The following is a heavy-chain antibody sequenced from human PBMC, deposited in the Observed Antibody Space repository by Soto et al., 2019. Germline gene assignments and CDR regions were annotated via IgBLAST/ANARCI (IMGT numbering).Heavy chain of an antibody. CDR3: ARKSGTYRPSEY. CDR2: IYHSGST. J-gene: IGHJ4*02. V-gene: IGHV4-59*01. D-gene: IGHD1-26*01. Sequence: SETLSLTCTVSGGSISSYFWSWIRQSPGEGLEWIGYIYHSGSTNYNPSLKSRVAISVDTSKNHFSLKLSSVTAADTAVYYCARKSGTYRPSEYWGRGTLVT. CDR1: GGSISSYF.